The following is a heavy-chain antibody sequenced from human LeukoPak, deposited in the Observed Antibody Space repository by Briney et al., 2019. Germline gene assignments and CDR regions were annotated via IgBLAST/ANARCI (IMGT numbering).Heavy chain of an antibody. Sequence: SETPSLTCTVSGGSINSGDYYWRWIRQPPGKGLEWIGYIYYSGSTYYNPSLKSRPTISLDTSKNQFSLKLSSVTAADTAVYYCAGPRDSYYFDYWGQGTLVTVSS. CDR2: IYYSGST. D-gene: IGHD3/OR15-3a*01. CDR3: AGPRDSYYFDY. CDR1: GGSINSGDYY. J-gene: IGHJ4*02. V-gene: IGHV4-30-4*08.